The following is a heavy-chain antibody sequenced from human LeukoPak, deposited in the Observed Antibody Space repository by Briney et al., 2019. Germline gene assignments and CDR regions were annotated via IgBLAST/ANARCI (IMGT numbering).Heavy chain of an antibody. V-gene: IGHV3-11*04. D-gene: IGHD3-10*01. CDR2: ISSGGRTI. Sequence: GGSLRLSCAASGFTFTDSFMTWIRQAPGKGLEWVSSISSGGRTIYYADFVKGRFTISRDFSKNTMYLQMKSLRAEDTAVYYCARTDYNYYGLDIWGQGTMVTVSS. CDR1: GFTFTDSF. CDR3: ARTDYNYYGLDI. J-gene: IGHJ3*02.